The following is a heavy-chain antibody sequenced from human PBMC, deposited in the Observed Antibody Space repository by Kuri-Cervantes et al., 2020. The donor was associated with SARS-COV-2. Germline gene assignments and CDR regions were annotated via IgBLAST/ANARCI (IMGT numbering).Heavy chain of an antibody. V-gene: IGHV4-4*09. D-gene: IGHD6-25*01. CDR3: ASESSVQRLFDY. CDR1: GGSISSHY. CDR2: IYTSGST. J-gene: IGHJ4*02. Sequence: SETLSLTCTVSGGSISSHYWSWIRQPAGKGLEWIGYIYTSGSTNYNPSLKSRVTISVDTSKNQFSLKLSSVTAADTAVYYCASESSVQRLFDYWGQGTPVTVSS.